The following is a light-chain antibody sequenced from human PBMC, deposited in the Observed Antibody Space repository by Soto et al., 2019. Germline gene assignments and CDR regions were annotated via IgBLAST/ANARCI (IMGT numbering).Light chain of an antibody. CDR3: QQYHGFPIT. CDR2: KAS. Sequence: DIQMTQSPSTLSASVGARVTITCRASQSIISLLAWYQQRPGKAPNLLIYKASSLESGVPSRFSGSGSGTEFTLTISSLQPDDSATYYCQQYHGFPITFGQGTRLEIK. V-gene: IGKV1-5*03. J-gene: IGKJ5*01. CDR1: QSIISL.